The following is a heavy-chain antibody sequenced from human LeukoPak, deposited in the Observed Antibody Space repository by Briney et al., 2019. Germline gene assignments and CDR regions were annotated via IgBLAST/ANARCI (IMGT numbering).Heavy chain of an antibody. J-gene: IGHJ2*01. CDR1: GYSFTRYW. D-gene: IGHD3-16*01. CDR3: ARGGVVPTGYLDL. CDR2: VWPGDSDT. V-gene: IGHV5-51*01. Sequence: GESLKISCKVSGYSFTRYWIGWVRQMPGKGLEWMGIVWPGDSDTRYSPSFQGHVTISADKSISTAYLQWSSLKASDTALYYCARGGVVPTGYLDLWGRGTLVTVSS.